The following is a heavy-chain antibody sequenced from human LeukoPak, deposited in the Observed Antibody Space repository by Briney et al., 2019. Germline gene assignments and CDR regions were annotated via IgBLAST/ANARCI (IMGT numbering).Heavy chain of an antibody. Sequence: SETLSLTCTVSGGSISSSSYYWGWIRQPPGKGLEWIGSIYYSGSTYYNPSLKSRVTISVDTSKNQFSLKLSSVTAADTAVYYCARHLTKWLATDYWGQGTLVTVSS. J-gene: IGHJ4*02. D-gene: IGHD6-19*01. CDR1: GGSISSSSYY. CDR2: IYYSGST. V-gene: IGHV4-39*01. CDR3: ARHLTKWLATDY.